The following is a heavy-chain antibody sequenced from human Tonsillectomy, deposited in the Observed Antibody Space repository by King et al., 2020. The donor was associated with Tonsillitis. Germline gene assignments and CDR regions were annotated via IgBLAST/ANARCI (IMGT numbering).Heavy chain of an antibody. J-gene: IGHJ6*02. V-gene: IGHV1-46*03. CDR2: INPSVGST. CDR3: ASGPDNWNYNGYYYGMDV. Sequence: VQLVQSGAEVKKPGASVRVSCKASGYTFTSYYMHWVRQAPGQGLEWMGIINPSVGSTIYAQKFQGRVTMTRDTSTSTVYMDLSSLRSEDTAVYYCASGPDNWNYNGYYYGMDVWGQGTTVTVSS. D-gene: IGHD1-7*01. CDR1: GYTFTSYY.